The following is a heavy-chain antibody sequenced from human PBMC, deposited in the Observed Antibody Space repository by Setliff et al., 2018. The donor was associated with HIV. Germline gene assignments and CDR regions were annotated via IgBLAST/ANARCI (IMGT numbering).Heavy chain of an antibody. CDR3: AIDVIGGWLRPMPDY. Sequence: ASVKVSCKASGYTFNGYYVHWVRQAPGQGLEWMGWINGNSGATNYAQKFQGRVTITRDTSTNTAYMEMTRLRSDDTAVCYCAIDVIGGWLRPMPDYWGPGTLVTVSS. V-gene: IGHV1-2*02. CDR2: INGNSGAT. D-gene: IGHD5-12*01. J-gene: IGHJ4*02. CDR1: GYTFNGYY.